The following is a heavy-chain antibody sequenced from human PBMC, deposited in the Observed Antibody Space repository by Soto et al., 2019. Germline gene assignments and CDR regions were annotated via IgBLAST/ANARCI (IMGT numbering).Heavy chain of an antibody. CDR2: IYFSGSA. D-gene: IGHD5-12*01. V-gene: IGHV4-59*08. CDR1: GGSITSYY. CDR3: ARRYSGYGDY. Sequence: SESLSLTCTVSGGSITSYYWSWIRQPPGKGLEWIGYIYFSGSANYNPSLKSRVTISVDTSKNQFSLKLSSVTAADTAVYYCARRYSGYGDYWGQGTLVTVSS. J-gene: IGHJ4*02.